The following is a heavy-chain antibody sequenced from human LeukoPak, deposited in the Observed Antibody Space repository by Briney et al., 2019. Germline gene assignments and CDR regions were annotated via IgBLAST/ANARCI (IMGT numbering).Heavy chain of an antibody. CDR3: ARDSGIAVAGTYFDY. CDR1: GYTFTGYY. J-gene: IGHJ4*02. CDR2: INRYSGGT. D-gene: IGHD6-19*01. Sequence: SVKVSCKASGYTFTGYYMHWVRQAPGHAREWMGWINRYSGGTNYAQKFQVRVTMTRDTSISTAYMELSRLRSDDTAVYYCARDSGIAVAGTYFDYWVQGTVVSVSS. V-gene: IGHV1-2*02.